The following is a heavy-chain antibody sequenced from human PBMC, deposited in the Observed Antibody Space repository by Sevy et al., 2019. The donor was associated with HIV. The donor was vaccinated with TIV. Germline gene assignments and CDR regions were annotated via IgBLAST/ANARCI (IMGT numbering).Heavy chain of an antibody. D-gene: IGHD4-17*01. CDR2: ISSSSYI. V-gene: IGHV3-21*01. J-gene: IGHJ1*01. Sequence: GGSLRLSCAASGFTFSSYSMNWVRQAPGKGLEWVSSISSSSYIYYADSVKARFTISRDKAKNSLYLQMNSLRAEDTAVYYCARGGEYGDYQGLDIGLLWGQGTLVTVSS. CDR1: GFTFSSYS. CDR3: ARGGEYGDYQGLDIGLL.